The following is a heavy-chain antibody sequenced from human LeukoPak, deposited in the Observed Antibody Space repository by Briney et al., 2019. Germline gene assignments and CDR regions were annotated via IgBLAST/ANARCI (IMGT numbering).Heavy chain of an antibody. Sequence: KASETLSLTCTVSGYSISSGYYWGWIRQPPGKGLEWIGSIYHSGSTYYNPSLKSRVTISVDTSKNQFSLKLSSVTAADTAVYYCARVVVVAATDYWGQGTLVTVSS. CDR3: ARVVVVAATDY. D-gene: IGHD2-15*01. CDR1: GYSISSGYY. CDR2: IYHSGST. V-gene: IGHV4-38-2*02. J-gene: IGHJ4*02.